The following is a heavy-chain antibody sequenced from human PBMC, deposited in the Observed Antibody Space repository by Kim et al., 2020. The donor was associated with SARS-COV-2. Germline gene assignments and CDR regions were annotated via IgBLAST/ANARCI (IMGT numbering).Heavy chain of an antibody. CDR3: AGIYQLLPSNYFEP. D-gene: IGHD1-7*01. V-gene: IGHV7-4-1*02. J-gene: IGHJ5*02. CDR1: GNILSNYA. Sequence: ASVKVSCKASGNILSNYAINWVRQAPGQGLEWMGWINTNTGTPSYARAFTGRFVFSLDTSVSTAYLQISSLKAEDTAVYYCAGIYQLLPSNYFEPWGLGTLVTVSS. CDR2: INTNTGTP.